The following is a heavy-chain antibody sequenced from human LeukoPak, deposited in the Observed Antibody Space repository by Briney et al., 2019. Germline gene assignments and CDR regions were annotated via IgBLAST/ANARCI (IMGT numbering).Heavy chain of an antibody. Sequence: PGRSLRLSCTVSGFTFGDYAVTWVRQAPGKGLEWVGFIRSKAYGGTTQYAASVKGRFTISRDDSKSIAYLQMNSLKTEDTAVYYCVSLEREITLIGGAPRPYFDYWGQGTLVTVSS. CDR2: IRSKAYGGTT. V-gene: IGHV3-49*04. CDR3: VSLEREITLIGGAPRPYFDY. J-gene: IGHJ4*02. CDR1: GFTFGDYA. D-gene: IGHD3-16*01.